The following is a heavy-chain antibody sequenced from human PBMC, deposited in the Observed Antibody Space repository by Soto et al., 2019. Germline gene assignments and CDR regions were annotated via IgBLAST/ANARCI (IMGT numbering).Heavy chain of an antibody. CDR3: AKPPIQLWLRGKNWFDP. Sequence: GGSLRLSCAASGFTFSSYAMSWVRQAPGKGLEWVSAISGSGGSTYYADSVKGRFTISRDNSKNTLYLQMNSLRAEDTAVYYCAKPPIQLWLRGKNWFDPWGQGTLVTVSS. CDR1: GFTFSSYA. D-gene: IGHD5-18*01. V-gene: IGHV3-23*01. J-gene: IGHJ5*02. CDR2: ISGSGGST.